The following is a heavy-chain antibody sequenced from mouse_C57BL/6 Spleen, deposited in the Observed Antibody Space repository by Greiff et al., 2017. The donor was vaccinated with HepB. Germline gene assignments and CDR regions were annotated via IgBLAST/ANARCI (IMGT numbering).Heavy chain of an antibody. Sequence: VQLQQPGAELVKPGASVMMSCKASGYTFTSYWITWVKQRPGQGLEWIGDIYPGSGSTNYNEKFKSKATLTVDTSSSTAYMQLSSLTSEDSAVYYCARNPGNYGYYFDYWGQGTTLTVSS. CDR3: ARNPGNYGYYFDY. J-gene: IGHJ2*01. CDR2: IYPGSGST. V-gene: IGHV1-55*01. D-gene: IGHD2-1*01. CDR1: GYTFTSYW.